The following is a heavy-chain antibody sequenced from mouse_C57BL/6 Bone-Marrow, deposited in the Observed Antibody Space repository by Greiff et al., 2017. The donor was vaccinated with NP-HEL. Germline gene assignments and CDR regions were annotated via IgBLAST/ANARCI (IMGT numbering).Heavy chain of an antibody. CDR3: ARFLYYYGPDY. CDR1: GYNITSYD. Sequence: QVQLQQSGPELVKPGASVKLSCKASGYNITSYDINWVKQRPGQGLEWIGWIYPRDGSTKYNEKFKGKATLTVYTSSSTAYMRRHSLTSEDSAVYFCARFLYYYGPDYWGQGTTLTVSS. J-gene: IGHJ2*01. V-gene: IGHV1-85*01. D-gene: IGHD1-1*01. CDR2: IYPRDGST.